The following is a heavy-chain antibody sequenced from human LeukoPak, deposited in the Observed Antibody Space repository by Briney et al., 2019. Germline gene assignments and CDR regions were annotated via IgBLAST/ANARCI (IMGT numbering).Heavy chain of an antibody. V-gene: IGHV4-59*08. CDR1: GDSIRRNY. Sequence: PSETLSLTCIISGDSIRRNYWSWIRQPPGKGLEWIGYIHYSGNTNYNPSLKSRVSISVDTSKNQFSLKLTSVTAADTAVYYCAAYRSGTHYNSYYFDDWGQGTLVTVSS. D-gene: IGHD3-10*01. J-gene: IGHJ4*02. CDR3: AAYRSGTHYNSYYFDD. CDR2: IHYSGNT.